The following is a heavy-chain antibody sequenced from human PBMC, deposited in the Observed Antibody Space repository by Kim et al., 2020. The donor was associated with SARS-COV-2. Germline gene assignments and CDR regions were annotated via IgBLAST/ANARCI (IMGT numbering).Heavy chain of an antibody. CDR3: ATARGYYDSSGYYVFDY. Sequence: GGSLRLSCAASGFSFSSYWMHWGRQGPGKGLLWVSRINIDGSGTGYADSAKGRFTISRDNAKNTLYLQMNSLRAEDTAVYYCATARGYYDSSGYYVFDYWGQGILVTVSS. CDR1: GFSFSSYW. J-gene: IGHJ4*02. D-gene: IGHD3-22*01. V-gene: IGHV3-74*01. CDR2: INIDGSGT.